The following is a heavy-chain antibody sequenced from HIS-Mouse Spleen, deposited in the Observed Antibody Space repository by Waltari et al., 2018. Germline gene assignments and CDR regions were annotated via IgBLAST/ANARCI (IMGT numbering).Heavy chain of an antibody. CDR2: IYYNGST. Sequence: QLQLQESGPGLGKPSETLSLTCTVSGGSISSSSYYWGWTRQPPGTGLEWIGSIYYNGSTYYNPSLKSRVTISVDTSKNQFSLKLSSVTAADTAVYYCAREIPYSSSWYDWYFDLWGRGTLVTVSS. J-gene: IGHJ2*01. V-gene: IGHV4-39*07. CDR1: GGSISSSSYY. D-gene: IGHD6-13*01. CDR3: AREIPYSSSWYDWYFDL.